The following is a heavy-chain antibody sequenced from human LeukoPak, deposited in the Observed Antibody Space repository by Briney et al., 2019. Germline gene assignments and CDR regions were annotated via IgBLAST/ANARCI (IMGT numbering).Heavy chain of an antibody. Sequence: SETLSLTCNVSGGSVSSSGYYWSWIRQPPGKGLEWIAYIYYSGSTNYNPSLKSRVTISVDTSKNQFSLKMRSVTAADTAVYYCARDPYGMDVWGKGTTVTVSS. J-gene: IGHJ6*04. CDR3: ARDPYGMDV. CDR2: IYYSGST. CDR1: GGSVSSSGYY. V-gene: IGHV4-61*08.